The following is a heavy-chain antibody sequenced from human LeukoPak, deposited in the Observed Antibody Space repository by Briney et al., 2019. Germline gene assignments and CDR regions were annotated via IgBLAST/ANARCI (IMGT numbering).Heavy chain of an antibody. J-gene: IGHJ4*02. Sequence: GASVKVSCKTSGYTFTGYHMHWVRQAPGQGLEWMGWINPNSGGTTYAQKFQGRVTMTRDTSISTAYTDLSSLRSDDTAVYYCARVRSGYSGYEALGYWGQGTLVTVSS. CDR1: GYTFTGYH. CDR3: ARVRSGYSGYEALGY. CDR2: INPNSGGT. D-gene: IGHD5-12*01. V-gene: IGHV1-2*02.